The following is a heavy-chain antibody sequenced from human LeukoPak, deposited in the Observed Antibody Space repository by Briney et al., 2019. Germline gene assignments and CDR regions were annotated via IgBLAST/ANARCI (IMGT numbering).Heavy chain of an antibody. CDR1: GGSISSSSYY. Sequence: SETLSLTCTVSGGSISSSSYYWGWIRQPPGKGLEWIGSIYYSGSTYYNPSLKSRVTISVDTSKNQFSLKLSSVTAADTAVYYCARGARYSSSYSFDYCGQGTQVTVSS. J-gene: IGHJ4*02. CDR3: ARGARYSSSYSFDY. D-gene: IGHD6-6*01. CDR2: IYYSGST. V-gene: IGHV4-39*07.